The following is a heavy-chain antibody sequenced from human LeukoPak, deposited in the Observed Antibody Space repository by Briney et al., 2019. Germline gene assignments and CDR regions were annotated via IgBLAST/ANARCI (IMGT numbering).Heavy chain of an antibody. CDR3: AKALSGYIPFDY. J-gene: IGHJ4*02. Sequence: PGGSLRLSCAASGFTFRSYAMSWVRQAPGKGLEWVSGISGSGGSTYYADFVKGRITISRDNSKNTLYLQMNSLRAEDTALYYCAKALSGYIPFDYWGQGTLVTVSS. V-gene: IGHV3-23*01. CDR1: GFTFRSYA. CDR2: ISGSGGST. D-gene: IGHD3-3*01.